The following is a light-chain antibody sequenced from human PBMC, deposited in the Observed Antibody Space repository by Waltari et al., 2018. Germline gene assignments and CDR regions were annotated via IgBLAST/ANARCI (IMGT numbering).Light chain of an antibody. J-gene: IGKJ2*01. CDR1: QSALYSSNNKNY. CDR3: QQYYSTLPYT. Sequence: QSPDSLAVSLGERATINCKSSQSALYSSNNKNYLAWYQQKPGQPPKLLIYWASTRESGVPDRFSGSGSGTDFTLTISSLQAEDVAVYYCQQYYSTLPYTFGQGTKLEIK. V-gene: IGKV4-1*01. CDR2: WAS.